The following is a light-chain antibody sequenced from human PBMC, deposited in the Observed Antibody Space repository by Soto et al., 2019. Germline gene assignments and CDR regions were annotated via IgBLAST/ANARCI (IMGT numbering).Light chain of an antibody. CDR3: QQCSSYYT. J-gene: IGKJ5*01. V-gene: IGKV1-39*01. CDR1: QSISSY. CDR2: AAS. Sequence: IQMTQSPSSLSASVGDRVTITCRASQSISSYLNWYQQKPGKAPKLLIYAASSLQSGVPSRFSGSGSGTEFTLTISSLQPDDFATYYCQQCSSYYTFGQGTRLEIK.